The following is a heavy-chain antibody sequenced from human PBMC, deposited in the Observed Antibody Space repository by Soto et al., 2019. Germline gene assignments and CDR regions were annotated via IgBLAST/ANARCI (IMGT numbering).Heavy chain of an antibody. CDR1: GFILSDHY. V-gene: IGHV3-72*01. CDR3: SRLYCSGGSCYPPPV. Sequence: QPGGSLRLSCVASGFILSDHYMDWVRQAPGKGLEWVGRTRNKANSYTTEYAASVKGRFTISRDGSKNSLYLQMNSLKTEDTAVYYCSRLYCSGGSCYPPPVWGQGTTVTVSS. J-gene: IGHJ6*02. D-gene: IGHD2-15*01. CDR2: TRNKANSYTT.